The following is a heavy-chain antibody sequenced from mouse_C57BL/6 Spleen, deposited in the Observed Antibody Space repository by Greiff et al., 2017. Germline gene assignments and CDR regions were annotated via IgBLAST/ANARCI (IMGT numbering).Heavy chain of an antibody. V-gene: IGHV1-54*01. CDR3: ARWENAMDY. J-gene: IGHJ4*01. Sequence: VKLMESGAELVRPGTSVKVSCKASGYAFTNYLIEWVKQRPGPGLEWIGVINPGSGGTNYNEKFKGKATLTADKSSSTAYMQLSSLTSEDSAVYFCARWENAMDYWGQGTSGTVSS. CDR1: GYAFTNYL. D-gene: IGHD4-1*01. CDR2: INPGSGGT.